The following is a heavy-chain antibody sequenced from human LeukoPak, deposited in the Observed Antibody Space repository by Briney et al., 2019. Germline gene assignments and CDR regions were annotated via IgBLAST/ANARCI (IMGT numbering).Heavy chain of an antibody. CDR1: GYSITSGYY. J-gene: IGHJ6*03. V-gene: IGHV4-38-2*01. CDR3: ARRGGSSSPYYYYYMDV. Sequence: SETLSLTCDVSGYSITSGYYWGWFRQPPGKGLEWIGNIFHAGNTYYNPSLRSRVTISVDTSKNQFSLRLTSVTAADTAVYYCARRGGSSSPYYYYYMDVWGKGTTVTVSS. D-gene: IGHD6-6*01. CDR2: IFHAGNT.